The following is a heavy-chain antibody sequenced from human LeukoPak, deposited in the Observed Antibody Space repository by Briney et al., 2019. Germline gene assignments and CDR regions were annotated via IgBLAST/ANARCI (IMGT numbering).Heavy chain of an antibody. Sequence: GGSLRLSCAASGFTFSSYAMHWVRQAPGKGLEWVAVISYDGSNKYYADSVKGRFTISRDNSKNTLYLQMNSLRAEDTAVYYCAKESSNWSFDYWGQGTLVTVSS. D-gene: IGHD6-13*01. CDR3: AKESSNWSFDY. V-gene: IGHV3-30-3*01. CDR2: ISYDGSNK. CDR1: GFTFSSYA. J-gene: IGHJ4*02.